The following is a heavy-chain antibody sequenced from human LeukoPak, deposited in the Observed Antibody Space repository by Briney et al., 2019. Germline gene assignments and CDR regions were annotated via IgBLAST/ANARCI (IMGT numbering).Heavy chain of an antibody. Sequence: SETLSLTCAVSGGSISSNNWWNWVRQPPGKGLEWIGEIHHSGSTNINPSLKSRVTMSVDKSKNQFSLRLSSMTAADTAMYYCARGNGDYWGQGTLVAVYS. V-gene: IGHV4-4*02. CDR2: IHHSGST. CDR1: GGSISSNNW. J-gene: IGHJ4*02. D-gene: IGHD4-11*01. CDR3: ARGNGDY.